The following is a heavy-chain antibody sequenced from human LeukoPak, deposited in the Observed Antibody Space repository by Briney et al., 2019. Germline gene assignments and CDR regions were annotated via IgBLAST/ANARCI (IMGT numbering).Heavy chain of an antibody. CDR3: ASRYSSSWYLPFFDY. Sequence: GSLRLSCAASGFTFSSYGMTWVRQAPGKGLEWIGEINHSGSTNYNPSLKSRVTISVDTSKNQFSLKLSSVTAADTAVYYCASRYSSSWYLPFFDYWGQGTLVTVSS. D-gene: IGHD6-13*01. CDR1: GFTFSSYG. V-gene: IGHV4-34*01. CDR2: INHSGST. J-gene: IGHJ4*02.